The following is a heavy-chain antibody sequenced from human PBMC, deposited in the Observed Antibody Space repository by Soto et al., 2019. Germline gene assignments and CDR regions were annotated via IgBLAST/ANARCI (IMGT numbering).Heavy chain of an antibody. CDR2: IIAIFGTT. Sequence: SVKVSCKASGGTFSSYAISWVRQAPGQGLEWMGGIIAIFGTTKYSQKFQGRVTITADKSTSTAYMELSSLRSEDTAVYYCAGTRTTVTTYDYWGQGTLVTVSS. CDR1: GGTFSSYA. CDR3: AGTRTTVTTYDY. V-gene: IGHV1-69*06. J-gene: IGHJ4*02. D-gene: IGHD4-17*01.